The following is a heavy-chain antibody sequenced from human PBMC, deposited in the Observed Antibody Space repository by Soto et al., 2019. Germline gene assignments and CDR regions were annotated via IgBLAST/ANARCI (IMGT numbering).Heavy chain of an antibody. CDR1: GFTFSSYS. V-gene: IGHV3-48*02. J-gene: IGHJ3*02. CDR3: ARDSPTYCSGGSCLGAFDI. D-gene: IGHD2-15*01. CDR2: ISSSSSTI. Sequence: EVQLVESGGGLVQPGGSLRLSCAASGFTFSSYSMNWVRQAPGKGLEWVSYISSSSSTIYYADSVKGRFTISRDNAKNSLYLQMNSLRDEDTAVYYCARDSPTYCSGGSCLGAFDIWGQGTMVTVSS.